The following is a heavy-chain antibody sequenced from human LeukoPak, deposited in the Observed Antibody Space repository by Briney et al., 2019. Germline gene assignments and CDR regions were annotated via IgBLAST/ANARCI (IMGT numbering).Heavy chain of an antibody. Sequence: GGSLRLSCAASGFTFSSYSMNWVRQAPGKGLEWVSSISSSSSYIYFADSLKGRFTISRDNAKNSLYLQMNSLRAEDTAVYYCARGDSGELLASTFDYWGQGTLVTVSS. CDR2: ISSSSSYI. CDR1: GFTFSSYS. J-gene: IGHJ4*02. V-gene: IGHV3-21*04. CDR3: ARGDSGELLASTFDY. D-gene: IGHD1-26*01.